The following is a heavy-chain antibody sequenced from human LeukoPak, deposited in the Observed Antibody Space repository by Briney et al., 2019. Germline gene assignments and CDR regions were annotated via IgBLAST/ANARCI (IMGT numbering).Heavy chain of an antibody. Sequence: GGSLRLSCAASGFTFSSYAISWVRQAPGKGLEWVSAISGSGGSTYYADSVQGRFAISRDNSKNTLYLQMNSLRVEDTAVYFCARDPNGDYIGTFDMWGRGTMVTVSS. CDR1: GFTFSSYA. V-gene: IGHV3-23*01. CDR3: ARDPNGDYIGTFDM. CDR2: ISGSGGST. J-gene: IGHJ3*02. D-gene: IGHD4-17*01.